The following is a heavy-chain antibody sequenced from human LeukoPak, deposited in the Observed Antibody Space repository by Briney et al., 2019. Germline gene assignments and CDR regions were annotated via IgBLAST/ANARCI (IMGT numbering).Heavy chain of an antibody. V-gene: IGHV3-30-3*01. D-gene: IGHD3-22*01. Sequence: PGGSLRLSCAASGFTFSIYAMHWVRQAPGKGLEWVAVISYDGSNKYYADSVKGRFTISRDNSKNTLYLQMNSLRAEDTAVYYCVKDSSGYYYYWGQGTLVTVSS. CDR2: ISYDGSNK. J-gene: IGHJ4*02. CDR3: VKDSSGYYYY. CDR1: GFTFSIYA.